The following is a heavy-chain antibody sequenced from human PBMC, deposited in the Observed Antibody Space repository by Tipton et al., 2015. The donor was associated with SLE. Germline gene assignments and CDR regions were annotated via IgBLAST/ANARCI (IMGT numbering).Heavy chain of an antibody. J-gene: IGHJ4*02. Sequence: SLRLSCEASGFTISSYEMNWVRQAPGKGLEWIAFISSSGSPKYYSGSVKGRFTISRDDAKNSIYPQMYSLRDEDTALYYCARTNPVAGPYDSWGQGTLVTVSS. CDR3: ARTNPVAGPYDS. D-gene: IGHD6-19*01. CDR2: ISSSGSPK. CDR1: GFTISSYE. V-gene: IGHV3-48*03.